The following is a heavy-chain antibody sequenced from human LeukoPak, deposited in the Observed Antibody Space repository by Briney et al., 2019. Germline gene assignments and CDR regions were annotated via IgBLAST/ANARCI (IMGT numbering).Heavy chain of an antibody. Sequence: GGSLRLSCAASGFTFSSYAMSWVRQAPGKGLEWVSAISGSGGSTYYADSVKGRFTISRDNSKNTLYLQMNNLRAEDAAVYYCAKDQGSIPRYVDYWGQGTLVTVSS. V-gene: IGHV3-23*01. CDR1: GFTFSSYA. CDR3: AKDQGSIPRYVDY. J-gene: IGHJ4*02. CDR2: ISGSGGST. D-gene: IGHD2-2*01.